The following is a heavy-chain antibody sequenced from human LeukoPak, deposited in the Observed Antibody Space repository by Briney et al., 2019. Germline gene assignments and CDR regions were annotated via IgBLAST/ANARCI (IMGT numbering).Heavy chain of an antibody. CDR1: GYTLTELS. J-gene: IGHJ4*02. CDR3: ARGSSPTTVTQPFDY. D-gene: IGHD4-17*01. CDR2: INPNSGGT. Sequence: ASVKVSCKVSGYTLTELSMHWVRQAPGQGLEWMGWINPNSGGTNYAQKFQGWVTMTRDTSISTAYMELSRLRSDDTAVYYCARGSSPTTVTQPFDYWGQGTLVTVSS. V-gene: IGHV1-2*04.